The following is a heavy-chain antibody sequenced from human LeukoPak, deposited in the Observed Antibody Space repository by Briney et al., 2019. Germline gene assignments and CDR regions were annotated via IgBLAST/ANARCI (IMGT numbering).Heavy chain of an antibody. CDR2: IIPIFGTA. V-gene: IGHV1-69*05. D-gene: IGHD3-16*01. J-gene: IGHJ3*02. Sequence: GASVKVSCKASGYTFTSYAMNWVRQAPGQGLEWMGGIIPIFGTANYAQKFQGRVTITTDESTSTAYMELSSLRSEDTAVYYCARDRWPGGNDAFDIWGQGTMVTVSS. CDR3: ARDRWPGGNDAFDI. CDR1: GYTFTSYA.